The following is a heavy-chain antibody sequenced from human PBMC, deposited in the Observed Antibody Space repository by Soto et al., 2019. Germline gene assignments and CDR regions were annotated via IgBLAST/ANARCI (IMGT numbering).Heavy chain of an antibody. Sequence: TSETLSLTCAVSGVSISSGNRCTWVRQTPQRGLEYIGEIFHDGTANYYPSFERRVAISVDTSKNQFSLKLTSVTAADTAIYFCARLVYDTRLNYMYFDFWGQGALVTVSS. CDR1: GVSISSGNR. CDR2: IFHDGTA. V-gene: IGHV4-4*02. CDR3: ARLVYDTRLNYMYFDF. D-gene: IGHD2-8*01. J-gene: IGHJ4*02.